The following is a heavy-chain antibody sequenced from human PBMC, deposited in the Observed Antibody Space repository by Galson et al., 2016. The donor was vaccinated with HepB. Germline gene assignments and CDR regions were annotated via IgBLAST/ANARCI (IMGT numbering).Heavy chain of an antibody. CDR3: ARDLTGADY. D-gene: IGHD7-27*01. CDR2: ISDSTTTT. V-gene: IGHV3-48*02. J-gene: IGHJ4*02. Sequence: SLRLSCAASGFTLSTYSMNWARQAPGKGLEWVSFISDSTTTTYYAESVKGRFTISRDSARNSLYLQMNSLRDEDTAIYYCARDLTGADYWGQGTLVTVSS. CDR1: GFTLSTYS.